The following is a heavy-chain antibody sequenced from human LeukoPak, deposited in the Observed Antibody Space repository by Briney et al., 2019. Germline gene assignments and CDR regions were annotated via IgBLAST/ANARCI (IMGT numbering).Heavy chain of an antibody. Sequence: ASVKVSCKASGYTFTSYAMHWVRQAPGQRLEWMGWINAGNGNTKYSQEFQGRVTINRDTSASTAYMELSSLRSEDMAVYYCARDSRFGEYHFDYWGQGTLVTVSS. CDR2: INAGNGNT. J-gene: IGHJ4*02. V-gene: IGHV1-3*03. CDR3: ARDSRFGEYHFDY. D-gene: IGHD3-10*01. CDR1: GYTFTSYA.